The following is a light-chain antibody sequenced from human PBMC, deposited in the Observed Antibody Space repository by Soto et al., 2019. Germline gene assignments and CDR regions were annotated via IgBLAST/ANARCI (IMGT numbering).Light chain of an antibody. Sequence: SVLTQPPSASGTPGQRVSISCSGGSSNIGSSTVNWYQQLPGTAPKLLIYSNNQRPFGVPARFSGSTSGTSASLAISGLQSEDEADYYCASWDDSLNGPVFGGGTKLTVL. V-gene: IGLV1-44*01. CDR1: SSNIGSST. J-gene: IGLJ3*02. CDR2: SNN. CDR3: ASWDDSLNGPV.